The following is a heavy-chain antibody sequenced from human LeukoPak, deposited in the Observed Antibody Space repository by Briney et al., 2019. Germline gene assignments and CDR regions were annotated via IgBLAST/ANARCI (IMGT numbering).Heavy chain of an antibody. J-gene: IGHJ3*02. D-gene: IGHD3-22*01. Sequence: GGSLRLSCAASGFTFSSYALSWGRQAPGKGLEWVSSISSSSSYIYYADSVKGRFTISRDNAKNSLYLQMNSLRAEDTAVYYCARGPNYYDSSGPTQDAFDIWGQGTMVTVSS. V-gene: IGHV3-21*01. CDR2: ISSSSSYI. CDR1: GFTFSSYA. CDR3: ARGPNYYDSSGPTQDAFDI.